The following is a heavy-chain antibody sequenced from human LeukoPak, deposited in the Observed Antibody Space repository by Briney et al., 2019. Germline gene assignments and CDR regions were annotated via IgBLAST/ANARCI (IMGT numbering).Heavy chain of an antibody. CDR2: ISTYNGNT. CDR1: GYSFTNYG. J-gene: IGHJ1*01. V-gene: IGHV1-18*01. Sequence: GASVKVSCKASGYSFTNYGLSWVRQAPGQGLEWMGWISTYNGNTKFAQNLQGRVTMTTDTSTSTAYLEMKNLTSDDTAFYYCARVSAGAYTDWGQGTLLTVSS. CDR3: ARVSAGAYTD. D-gene: IGHD6-13*01.